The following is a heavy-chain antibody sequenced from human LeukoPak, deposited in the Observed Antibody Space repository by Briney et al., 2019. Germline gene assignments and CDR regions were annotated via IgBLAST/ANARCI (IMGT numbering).Heavy chain of an antibody. Sequence: GGSLRLSCEASGFTFSNAWMNRVRQAPGKGLEWLGRIRSKTDGGTTDYAAPVKGRFIISRDDSRNTFYLQMNSLKTEDTALYYCATWADLYDHWGQGTLVTVSS. V-gene: IGHV3-15*01. CDR1: GFTFSNAW. J-gene: IGHJ4*02. CDR2: IRSKTDGGTT. CDR3: ATWADLYDH.